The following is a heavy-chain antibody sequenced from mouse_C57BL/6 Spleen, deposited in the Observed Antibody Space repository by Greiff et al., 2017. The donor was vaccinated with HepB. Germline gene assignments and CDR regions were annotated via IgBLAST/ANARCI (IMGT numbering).Heavy chain of an antibody. D-gene: IGHD4-1*01. CDR3: ARSGTGSYWYFDD. V-gene: IGHV1-52*01. J-gene: IGHJ1*03. CDR2: IDPSDSET. Sequence: VQLQQPGAELVRPGSSVKLSCKASGYTFTSYWMHWVKQRPIQGLEWIGNIDPSDSETHYNQKFKDKATLTVDQSSSTAYMQLSSLTSEDSAVYYCARSGTGSYWYFDDWGTGTTVTVSS. CDR1: GYTFTSYW.